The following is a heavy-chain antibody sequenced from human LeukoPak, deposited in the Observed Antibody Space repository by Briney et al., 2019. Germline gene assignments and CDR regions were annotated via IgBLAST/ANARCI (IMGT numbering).Heavy chain of an antibody. CDR3: ARRGSSPHPRWFDP. D-gene: IGHD6-13*01. J-gene: IGHJ5*02. V-gene: IGHV4-34*01. CDR2: INHSGST. Sequence: SETLSLTCAVYGGSFSGYYWSWIRQPPGKGLEWIGEINHSGSTNYNPSLKSRVTISVDTSKNQFSLKLSSVTAADTAVYYCARRGSSPHPRWFDPWGQGTLVTVSS. CDR1: GGSFSGYY.